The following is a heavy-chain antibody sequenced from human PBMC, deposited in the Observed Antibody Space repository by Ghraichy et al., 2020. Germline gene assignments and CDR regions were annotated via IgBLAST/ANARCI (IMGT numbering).Heavy chain of an antibody. CDR2: IIPILGIA. Sequence: SVKVSCKASGGTFSSYAISWVRQAPGQGLEWMGRIIPILGIANYAQKFQGRVTITADKSTSTAYMELSSLRSEDTAVYYCARDRTVIVGAPDYWGQGTLVTVSS. CDR3: ARDRTVIVGAPDY. CDR1: GGTFSSYA. J-gene: IGHJ4*02. V-gene: IGHV1-69*04. D-gene: IGHD1-26*01.